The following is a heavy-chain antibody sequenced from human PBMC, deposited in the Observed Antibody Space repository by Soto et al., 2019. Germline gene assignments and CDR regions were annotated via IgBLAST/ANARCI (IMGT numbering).Heavy chain of an antibody. CDR1: GFTFSSYW. J-gene: IGHJ4*02. D-gene: IGHD3-22*01. V-gene: IGHV3-74*01. Sequence: GGSLRLSCAASGFTFSSYWMHWVRQAPGKGLVWVSRINSDGSSTSYADSVKGRFTISRDNAKNTLYLQMNSLRAEDTAVYYCARGPETYYYDSSAYHDRGPYFDYWGQGTRVTVSS. CDR2: INSDGSST. CDR3: ARGPETYYYDSSAYHDRGPYFDY.